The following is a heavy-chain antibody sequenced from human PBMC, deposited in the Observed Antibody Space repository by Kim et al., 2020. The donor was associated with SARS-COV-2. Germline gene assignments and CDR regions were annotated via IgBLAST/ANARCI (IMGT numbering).Heavy chain of an antibody. CDR3: ARGSPYFDSWSGYLPPFDC. J-gene: IGHJ4*02. V-gene: IGHV4-31*03. CDR1: GVSLNGGGYY. D-gene: IGHD3-3*01. Sequence: SETLSLTCTVSGVSLNGGGYYWTWIRQHPEKGLEWIGYVFYSGTTRYNPSLKNRVLISADMSQNQFSLELTSVTAADTARYYCARGSPYFDSWSGYLPPFDCWGLGSLVVVSS. CDR2: VFYSGTT.